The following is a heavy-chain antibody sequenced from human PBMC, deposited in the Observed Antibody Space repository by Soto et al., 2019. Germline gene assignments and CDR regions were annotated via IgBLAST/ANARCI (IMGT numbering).Heavy chain of an antibody. Sequence: LXLSFAASGFTFSTYAVSWVRQAPGKGLEWVSSISAGGGNTYYPDSVKGRFTISRDNSKNTLYLQMNSLRAEDTAVYYCANGGEWLFNFDYWGQGTLVTVSS. V-gene: IGHV3-23*01. CDR3: ANGGEWLFNFDY. CDR1: GFTFSTYA. J-gene: IGHJ4*02. CDR2: ISAGGGNT. D-gene: IGHD3-3*01.